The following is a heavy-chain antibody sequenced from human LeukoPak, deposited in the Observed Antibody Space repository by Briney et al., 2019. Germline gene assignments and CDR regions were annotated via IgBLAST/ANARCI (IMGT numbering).Heavy chain of an antibody. Sequence: ASVKVSCKASGYTFTSYGISWVRQAPGQGLEWMGWISAYNGNTNYAQKLQGRVTMTTDTSTSTAYMELRGLRSDDTAVYYCARDHLLGATGYFDYWGQGTLVTVSS. J-gene: IGHJ4*02. D-gene: IGHD1-26*01. CDR1: GYTFTSYG. CDR3: ARDHLLGATGYFDY. CDR2: ISAYNGNT. V-gene: IGHV1-18*01.